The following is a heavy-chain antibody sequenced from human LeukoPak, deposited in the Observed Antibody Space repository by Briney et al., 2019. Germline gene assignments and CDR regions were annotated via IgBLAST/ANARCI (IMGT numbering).Heavy chain of an antibody. CDR3: ASDFSPGMAAAGDY. V-gene: IGHV1-2*02. CDR2: INPNSGGT. Sequence: GASVKVSCKASGYTFTGYYMHWVRQAPGQGLEWMGWINPNSGGTNYAQKFQGRVTMTRDTSISTAYMELSRLRSDDTAVYYCASDFSPGMAAAGDYWGQGTLVTVSS. D-gene: IGHD6-13*01. CDR1: GYTFTGYY. J-gene: IGHJ4*02.